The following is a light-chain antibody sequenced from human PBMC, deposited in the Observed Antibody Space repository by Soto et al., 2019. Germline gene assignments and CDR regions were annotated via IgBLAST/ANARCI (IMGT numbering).Light chain of an antibody. CDR3: ASWDAPRSGLV. Sequence: QSVLPQPPSASGTPGQGLIIAFSGSSANIGSNYVYWYRLLPGTAPKLVMFSDVTRPPGVPDRFSGSKAGTSASLAISGLRPEDEADYFCASWDAPRSGLVFGGGSKVTVL. CDR2: SDV. CDR1: SANIGSNY. V-gene: IGLV1-47*02. J-gene: IGLJ3*02.